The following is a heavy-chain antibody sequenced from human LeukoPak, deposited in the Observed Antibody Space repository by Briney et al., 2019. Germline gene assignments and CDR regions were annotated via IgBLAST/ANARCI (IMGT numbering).Heavy chain of an antibody. CDR1: GFTFSSYA. Sequence: PGRPLLLSGPASGFTFSSYAMHWVRRAPGKGREGVAVISYDGSNKYYAASVKGRFTISRDNSKNTLYLQMNSLRAEDTAVYSCARELDTAMGTLFDSRGQGTLGPVSA. J-gene: IGHJ4*02. CDR3: ARELDTAMGTLFDS. CDR2: ISYDGSNK. D-gene: IGHD5-18*01. V-gene: IGHV3-30*01.